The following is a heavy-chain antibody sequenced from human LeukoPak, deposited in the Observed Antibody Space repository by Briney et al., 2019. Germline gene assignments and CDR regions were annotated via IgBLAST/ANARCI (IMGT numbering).Heavy chain of an antibody. V-gene: IGHV3-21*01. CDR2: ISSSSSYI. Sequence: GGSLRLSCAASGFTFSSYSMNWVRQAPGEGLEWVSSISSSSSYIYYADSVKGRFTISRDNAKNSLYLQMNSLRAEDTAVYYCARDLNYVRFDPWGQGTLVTVSS. D-gene: IGHD3-10*02. J-gene: IGHJ5*02. CDR3: ARDLNYVRFDP. CDR1: GFTFSSYS.